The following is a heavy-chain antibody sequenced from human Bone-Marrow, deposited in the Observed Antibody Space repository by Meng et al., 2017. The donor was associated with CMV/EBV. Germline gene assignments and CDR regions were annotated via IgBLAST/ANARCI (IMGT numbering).Heavy chain of an antibody. D-gene: IGHD3-10*01. Sequence: GGSLRLSCTASEFSFNNYWMSWVRQAPGKGLEWVANIKEDGSEKYYVDSVKGRFTISRDNAKNSLYLQMNSLRAEDTAVYYCARERGYYGSGSYWTYYYYGMDVWGQGTTVTVSS. CDR3: ARERGYYGSGSYWTYYYYGMDV. CDR2: IKEDGSEK. J-gene: IGHJ6*02. V-gene: IGHV3-7*01. CDR1: EFSFNNYW.